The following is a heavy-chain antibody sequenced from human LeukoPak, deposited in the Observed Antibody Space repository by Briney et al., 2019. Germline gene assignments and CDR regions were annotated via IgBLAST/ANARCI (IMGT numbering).Heavy chain of an antibody. CDR2: ISSSSSYI. CDR1: GFTFSSYN. V-gene: IGHV3-21*01. Sequence: GGSLRLSCVASGFTFSSYNMNWVRQAPGQELEWVSSISSSSSYIYYADSVKGRFTISRDNAKNSLYLQMNSLRAEDTAVYYCARGRKDSGSYYVYWGQGTLVTVTS. CDR3: ARGRKDSGSYYVY. D-gene: IGHD1-26*01. J-gene: IGHJ4*02.